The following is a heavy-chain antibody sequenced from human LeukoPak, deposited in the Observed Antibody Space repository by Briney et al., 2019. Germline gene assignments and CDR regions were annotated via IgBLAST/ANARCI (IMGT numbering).Heavy chain of an antibody. CDR1: GYTFTNYD. CDR3: ARVNCSGTSWRSKFLDY. CDR2: INPNSGNT. Sequence: ASVKVSCKASGYTFTNYDIHWVRQATGQGLEWMGWINPNSGNTSYAQKLQGRVTMTRTNSISTAYMELCRVRSGETAIYYCARVNCSGTSWRSKFLDYWGQGTVVTVSS. J-gene: IGHJ4*02. D-gene: IGHD2-2*01. V-gene: IGHV1-8*02.